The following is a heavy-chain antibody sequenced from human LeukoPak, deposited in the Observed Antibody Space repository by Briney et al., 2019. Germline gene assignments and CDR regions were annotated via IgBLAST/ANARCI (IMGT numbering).Heavy chain of an antibody. J-gene: IGHJ1*01. CDR1: GLTFSSHW. CDR3: AKGPDYDFWSGYYNGYFQH. Sequence: GSLRLSCAASGLTFSSHWMHWVRPAPGKGLEWVSAISGSGGSTYYADSVKGRFTISRDNSKNTLYLQMNSLRAEDTAVYYCAKGPDYDFWSGYYNGYFQHWGQGTLVTVSS. V-gene: IGHV3-23*01. D-gene: IGHD3-3*01. CDR2: ISGSGGST.